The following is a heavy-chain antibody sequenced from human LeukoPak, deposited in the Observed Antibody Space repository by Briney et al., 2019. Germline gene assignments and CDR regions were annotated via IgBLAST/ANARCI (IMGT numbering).Heavy chain of an antibody. J-gene: IGHJ4*02. Sequence: GSLRLSCAASGFTFSSYSMNWVRRAPGKGLEWVSSISSSSSYIYYADSVKGRFTISRDNSKNTLYLQMNSLRAEDTAVYYCAKGYSGYDCFDYWGQGTLVTVSS. V-gene: IGHV3-21*04. CDR1: GFTFSSYS. D-gene: IGHD5-12*01. CDR3: AKGYSGYDCFDY. CDR2: ISSSSSYI.